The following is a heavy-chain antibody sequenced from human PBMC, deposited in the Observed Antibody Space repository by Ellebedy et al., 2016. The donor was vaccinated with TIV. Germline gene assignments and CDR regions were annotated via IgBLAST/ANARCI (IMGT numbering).Heavy chain of an antibody. J-gene: IGHJ4*02. CDR1: GFTFSPYG. CDR2: ISTTGNT. V-gene: IGHV3-23*01. D-gene: IGHD1-26*01. Sequence: PGGSLRLSCAASGFTFSPYGMSWVRQAPGQGLEWVSAISTTGNTHYAESVRGRFTISRDNSKNTFYMQMNSLRVEDTATYYCAKQMWDSNYWGQGTVVTVSS. CDR3: AKQMWDSNY.